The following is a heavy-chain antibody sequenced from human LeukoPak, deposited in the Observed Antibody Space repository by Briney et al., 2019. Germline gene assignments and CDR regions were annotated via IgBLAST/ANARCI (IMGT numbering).Heavy chain of an antibody. D-gene: IGHD4-11*01. CDR2: TYYRSKWYN. Sequence: SQTLSLTCAISGDSVSSNSAAWNWIRQSPSRGLEWLGRTYYRSKWYNDYAVSVKSRITINLDTSKNQFSLQLNSVTPEDTAVYYCARAPSHPTVTTLHFDYWGQGTLVTVSS. V-gene: IGHV6-1*01. CDR1: GDSVSSNSAA. CDR3: ARAPSHPTVTTLHFDY. J-gene: IGHJ4*02.